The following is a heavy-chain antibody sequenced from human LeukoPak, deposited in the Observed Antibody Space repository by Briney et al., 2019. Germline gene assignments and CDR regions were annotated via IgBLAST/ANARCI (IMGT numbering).Heavy chain of an antibody. D-gene: IGHD4-17*01. J-gene: IGHJ4*02. CDR2: ISSSSSYI. V-gene: IGHV3-21*01. Sequence: PGGSLRLSCAASGFTFSSYSMNWVRQAPGKGLEWVSSISSSSSYIYYADSVKGRFTISRDNAKNSLYLQMNSLRAEDTAVYYCARDQPGDYGDYVPNFDYWGQGTLVTVSS. CDR3: ARDQPGDYGDYVPNFDY. CDR1: GFTFSSYS.